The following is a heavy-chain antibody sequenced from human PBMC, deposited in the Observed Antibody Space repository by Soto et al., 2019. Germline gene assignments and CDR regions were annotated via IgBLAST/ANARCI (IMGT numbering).Heavy chain of an antibody. CDR1: GGSISSGGYS. Sequence: SETLSLTCAVSGGSISSGGYSWSWIRQPPGKGLEWIGYIYHSGSTYYNPSLKSRVTISVDRSKNQFSLKLSSVTAADTAVYYCARDLHGDPYNWGQGTLVTVSS. D-gene: IGHD4-17*01. CDR2: IYHSGST. V-gene: IGHV4-30-2*01. CDR3: ARDLHGDPYN. J-gene: IGHJ4*02.